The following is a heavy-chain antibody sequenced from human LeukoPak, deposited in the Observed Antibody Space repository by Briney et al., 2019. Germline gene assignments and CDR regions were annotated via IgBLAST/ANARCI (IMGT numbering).Heavy chain of an antibody. CDR3: AREPLYPMVDY. D-gene: IGHD3-3*01. Sequence: PSETLSLTCAVYGGSFSDYYWSWIRQSPGKGLEWIGEMNQSGTTKYNPSLEGRVTTSVDTSKNQFSLKLSSVTAADTAVYYCAREPLYPMVDYWGQGTLVTVSS. V-gene: IGHV4-34*01. CDR2: MNQSGTT. CDR1: GGSFSDYY. J-gene: IGHJ4*02.